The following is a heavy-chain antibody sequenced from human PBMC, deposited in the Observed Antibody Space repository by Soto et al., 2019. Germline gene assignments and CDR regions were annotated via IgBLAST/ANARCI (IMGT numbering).Heavy chain of an antibody. CDR3: ARRIAARLAYYYYYGMDV. Sequence: SETLSLTCAVYGGSFSGYYWSWIRQPPGKGLEWIGEINHSGSTNYNPSLKSRVTISVDTPKNQFSLKLSSVTAADTAVYYCARRIAARLAYYYYYGMDVWVQGTTVTVSS. J-gene: IGHJ6*02. V-gene: IGHV4-34*01. CDR2: INHSGST. CDR1: GGSFSGYY. D-gene: IGHD6-6*01.